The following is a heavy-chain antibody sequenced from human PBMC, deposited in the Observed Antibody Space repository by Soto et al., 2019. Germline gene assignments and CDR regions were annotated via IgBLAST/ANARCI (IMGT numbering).Heavy chain of an antibody. J-gene: IGHJ4*02. V-gene: IGHV2-5*01. Sequence: KSGPTLVNPTQTLTLTCTFSGFSLSTSGVGVGWIRQPPGKALEWLALIYWNDDKRYSPSLKSRLTITKDTSKNQVVLTMTNMDPVDTATYYCAHRLGRTIFGVVETRYYFDYWGQGTLVTVSS. CDR1: GFSLSTSGVG. CDR2: IYWNDDK. CDR3: AHRLGRTIFGVVETRYYFDY. D-gene: IGHD3-3*01.